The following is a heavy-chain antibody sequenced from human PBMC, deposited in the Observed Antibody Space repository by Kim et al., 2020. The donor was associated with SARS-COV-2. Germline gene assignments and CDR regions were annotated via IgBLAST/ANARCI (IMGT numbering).Heavy chain of an antibody. J-gene: IGHJ5*02. V-gene: IGHV4-59*13. Sequence: SETLSLTCTVSGGSISSYYWSWIRQPPGKGLEWIGYIYYSGSTNYNPSLKSRVTISVDTSKNQFSLKLSSVTAADTAVYYCARVKSGWYGEGNWFYTWGQGNLVTVSS. CDR3: ARVKSGWYGEGNWFYT. D-gene: IGHD6-19*01. CDR1: GGSISSYY. CDR2: IYYSGST.